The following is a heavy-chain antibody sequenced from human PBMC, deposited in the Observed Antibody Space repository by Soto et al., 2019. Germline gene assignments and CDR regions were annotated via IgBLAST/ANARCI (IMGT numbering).Heavy chain of an antibody. J-gene: IGHJ6*02. CDR1: GFTFSNHA. D-gene: IGHD6-13*01. Sequence: QVQLVESGGGVVQPGTSLRLSCTTSGFTFSNHAMHWVRQAPGKGLEWVAQIWYDGSNKYYADSVKGRFTISRDNSRNMVYVQMNSLRVEDTAVYCCARDGQQLAPYALDVWGQGTSVTVSS. CDR2: IWYDGSNK. V-gene: IGHV3-33*01. CDR3: ARDGQQLAPYALDV.